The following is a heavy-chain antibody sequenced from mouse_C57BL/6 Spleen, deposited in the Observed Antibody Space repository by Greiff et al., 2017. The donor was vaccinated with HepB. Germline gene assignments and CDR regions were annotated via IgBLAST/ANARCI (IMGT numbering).Heavy chain of an antibody. J-gene: IGHJ2*01. D-gene: IGHD1-1*02. Sequence: QVQLQQSGAELVKPGASVKISCKVSGYSFSSYCMNWVKQRPGKGLEWIGQIYPGDGDTNYNGKFKGKATLTADKSSSTAYMQLSSLTTEDSAVYYCARRGYYVEYWGQGTTLTVSS. CDR2: IYPGDGDT. CDR1: GYSFSSYC. CDR3: ARRGYYVEY. V-gene: IGHV1-80*01.